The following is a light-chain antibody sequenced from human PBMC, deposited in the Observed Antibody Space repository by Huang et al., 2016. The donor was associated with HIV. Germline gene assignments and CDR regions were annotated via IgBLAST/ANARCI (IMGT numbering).Light chain of an antibody. CDR3: QQYNTWPPIT. CDR2: GAS. V-gene: IGKV3-15*01. Sequence: EVVMTQSPATLSVSPGESATLSCRASQNIRTNLAWYRQKPGQAPRLLIYGASSRATGIPVRFSGSGSGTEFTLTINSLQSEDFAVYYCQQYNTWPPITFGGGTKVEIK. J-gene: IGKJ4*01. CDR1: QNIRTN.